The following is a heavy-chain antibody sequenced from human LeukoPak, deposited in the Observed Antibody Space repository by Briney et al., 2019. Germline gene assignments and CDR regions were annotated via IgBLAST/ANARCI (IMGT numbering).Heavy chain of an antibody. Sequence: GGSLRLSCAAAGFTFSSYAMSWVRQAPGKGLEWVSAISGSGGSTYYADSVKGRFTISRDNSKNTLYLQMNSLRAEDTAVYYCAIKTRIQLWSLFDYWGQGTLVTVSS. CDR2: ISGSGGST. CDR3: AIKTRIQLWSLFDY. D-gene: IGHD5-18*01. V-gene: IGHV3-23*01. CDR1: GFTFSSYA. J-gene: IGHJ4*02.